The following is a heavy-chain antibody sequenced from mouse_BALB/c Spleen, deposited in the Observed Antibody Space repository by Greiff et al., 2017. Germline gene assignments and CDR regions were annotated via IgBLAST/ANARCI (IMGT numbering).Heavy chain of an antibody. CDR3: ARRGTNYAMDY. J-gene: IGHJ4*01. Sequence: QVQLKESGAELVRPGVSVKISCKGSGYTFTDYAMHWVKQSHAKSLEWIGVISTYYGDASYNQKFKGKATMTVDKSSSTAYMELARLTSEDSAIYYCARRGTNYAMDYWGQGTSVTVSS. D-gene: IGHD1-1*01. V-gene: IGHV1S137*01. CDR2: ISTYYGDA. CDR1: GYTFTDYA.